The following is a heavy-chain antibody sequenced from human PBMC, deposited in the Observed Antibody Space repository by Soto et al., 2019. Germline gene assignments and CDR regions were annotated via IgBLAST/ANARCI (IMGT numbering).Heavy chain of an antibody. Sequence: GGSLRLSCAASGFTFSDYGMHWVRQAPGKGLEWVAVINYSGSSKNYADSAKGRFTISRDISKNTLSLQLNSLRGEDTAVYFCAKDLDTAMDPGFDYWGQGTLVTVSS. CDR3: AKDLDTAMDPGFDY. V-gene: IGHV3-33*06. CDR1: GFTFSDYG. D-gene: IGHD5-18*01. J-gene: IGHJ4*01. CDR2: INYSGSSK.